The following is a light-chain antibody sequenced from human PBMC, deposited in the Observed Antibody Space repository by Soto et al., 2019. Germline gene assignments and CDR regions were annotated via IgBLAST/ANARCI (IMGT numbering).Light chain of an antibody. CDR1: SSDVGGYNY. CDR3: CSYAGSYVV. V-gene: IGLV2-11*01. CDR2: DVS. Sequence: QSALTQPRSVSGSPGQSVTISCTGTSSDVGGYNYVSCYQQHPGKAPKLMIFDVSKRPSGVPDRFSGSKSGNTASLTISGLQAEDEADYYCCSYAGSYVVFGGGTQLTVL. J-gene: IGLJ2*01.